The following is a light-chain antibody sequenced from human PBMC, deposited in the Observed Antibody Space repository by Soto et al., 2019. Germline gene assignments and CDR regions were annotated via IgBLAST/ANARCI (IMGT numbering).Light chain of an antibody. CDR3: QQYNSYSPT. CDR1: QSISVW. V-gene: IGKV1-5*03. CDR2: KAS. Sequence: DIQMTQSPSTLSASVGDRVTITXRASQSISVWLAWYQQKAGKAPNLLIYKASRLESGVPSRFSGSGSETEFTLTISGLQPGDSATYYCQQYNSYSPTFGQGTKV. J-gene: IGKJ1*01.